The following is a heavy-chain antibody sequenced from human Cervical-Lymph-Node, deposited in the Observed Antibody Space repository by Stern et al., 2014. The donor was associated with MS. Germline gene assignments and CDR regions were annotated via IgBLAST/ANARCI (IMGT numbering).Heavy chain of an antibody. CDR3: SLGGFGHYFEY. CDR2: IIPIIGTA. CDR1: GGTFSSYD. D-gene: IGHD3-10*01. Sequence: QLVQSGAEVQKPGSSVKVSCRASGGTFSSYDISWVRQAPGQGVEGIEGIIPIIGTATYAQKYQGRVTITADESTSTAYMELSSLRSEDTAIYYCSLGGFGHYFEYWGQGTLVTVFS. V-gene: IGHV1-69*01. J-gene: IGHJ4*02.